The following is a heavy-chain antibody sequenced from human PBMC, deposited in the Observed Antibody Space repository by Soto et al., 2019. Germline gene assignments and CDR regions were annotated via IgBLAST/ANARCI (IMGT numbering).Heavy chain of an antibody. Sequence: QVQLVESGGGVVQPGRSLSLSCAASGFTFSSYGMHWFRQAPGKGLEWVAVIWYDGSNKYYADSVKGRFTISRDNSKNTLYLQRNSRRAEDTAVYYCARDATKYSSGWYGGAGWFDPWGQGTLVTVSS. J-gene: IGHJ5*02. D-gene: IGHD6-19*01. CDR1: GFTFSSYG. CDR2: IWYDGSNK. CDR3: ARDATKYSSGWYGGAGWFDP. V-gene: IGHV3-33*01.